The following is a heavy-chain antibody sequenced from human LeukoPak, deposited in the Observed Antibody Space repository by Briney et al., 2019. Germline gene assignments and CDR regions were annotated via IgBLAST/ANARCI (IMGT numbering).Heavy chain of an antibody. CDR1: GGTFSSYA. CDR2: IIPIFGTA. J-gene: IGHJ6*02. D-gene: IGHD3-3*01. V-gene: IGHV1-69*13. Sequence: GASVNVSCKASGGTFSSYAISWVRQAPGQGLEWMGGIIPIFGTANYAQKFQGRVTITADESTSTAYMELSSLRSEDTAVYYCARRHTDFWSGPTLYYYYGMDVWGQGTTVTVSS. CDR3: ARRHTDFWSGPTLYYYYGMDV.